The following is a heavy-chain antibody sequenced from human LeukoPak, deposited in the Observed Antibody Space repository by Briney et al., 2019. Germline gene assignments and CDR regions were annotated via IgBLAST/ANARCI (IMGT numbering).Heavy chain of an antibody. CDR3: AREYRNNWRFDY. CDR2: ISYSGST. J-gene: IGHJ4*02. CDR1: GGSVRSDSNY. D-gene: IGHD1-1*01. Sequence: PSETLSLTCTVSGGSVRSDSNYWSWIRQPPGKGLEWIGYISYSGSTDYNPSLKSRVSMSLGTSKNELSMKLDSVTAADTAVYYCAREYRNNWRFDYWGQGTLVTVS. V-gene: IGHV4-61*01.